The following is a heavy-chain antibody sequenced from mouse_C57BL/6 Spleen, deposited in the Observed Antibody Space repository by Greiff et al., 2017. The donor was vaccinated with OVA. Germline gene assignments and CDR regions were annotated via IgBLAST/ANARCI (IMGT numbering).Heavy chain of an antibody. CDR2: INPYNGGT. CDR3: ARSNGVLRPQGVHYAMDY. D-gene: IGHD1-2*01. Sequence: EVKLQQSGPVLVKPGASVKMSCKASGYTFTDYYMNWVKQSHGKSLEWIGVINPYNGGTSYNQKFKGKATLTVDKSSSTAYMELNSLTSEDSAVYYCARSNGVLRPQGVHYAMDYWGQGTSVTVSS. CDR1: GYTFTDYY. V-gene: IGHV1-19*01. J-gene: IGHJ4*01.